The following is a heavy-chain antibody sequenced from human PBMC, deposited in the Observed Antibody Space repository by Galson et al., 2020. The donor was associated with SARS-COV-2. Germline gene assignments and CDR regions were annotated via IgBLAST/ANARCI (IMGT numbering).Heavy chain of an antibody. Sequence: ASVKVSCKASGYTFTNYYMHWVRQAPGRGLEWMGIINPSGGTKAYAQKFQGRVTMTRDTSTSTVYMELSSLRSEDTAVYYCAREYYYDSSEDYYGIDGWGQGTTVTVSS. J-gene: IGHJ6*02. CDR2: INPSGGTK. V-gene: IGHV1-46*03. D-gene: IGHD3-22*01. CDR3: AREYYYDSSEDYYGIDG. CDR1: GYTFTNYY.